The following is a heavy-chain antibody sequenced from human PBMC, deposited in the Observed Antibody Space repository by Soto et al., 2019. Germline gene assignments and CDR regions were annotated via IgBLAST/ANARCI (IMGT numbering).Heavy chain of an antibody. Sequence: EVQLLESGGGLVQPGGSLRLSCAASGFTFSSYAMTWVRQAPGKGLEWVSAISGCGTNRYYADSVKGRFTISRDNSKNPLYLQMNSLRAEDTAVYYCAKDRVDYGDYRGLDYWGQGTLVTVSS. V-gene: IGHV3-23*01. CDR3: AKDRVDYGDYRGLDY. CDR2: ISGCGTNR. J-gene: IGHJ4*02. CDR1: GFTFSSYA. D-gene: IGHD4-17*01.